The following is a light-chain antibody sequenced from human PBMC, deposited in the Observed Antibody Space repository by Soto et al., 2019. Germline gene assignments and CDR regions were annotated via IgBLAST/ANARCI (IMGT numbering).Light chain of an antibody. J-gene: IGKJ2*01. Sequence: DIVLTQSPGTLSLSPGERATLSCRASQNVNNNYLAWYQQKPGQAPRLLIRGASSRATGLPDRFSGSGSGTAFTLTISRLEPEDFAVYYWQQYGSSPETFGQGTKLEIK. CDR1: QNVNNNY. CDR2: GAS. CDR3: QQYGSSPET. V-gene: IGKV3-20*01.